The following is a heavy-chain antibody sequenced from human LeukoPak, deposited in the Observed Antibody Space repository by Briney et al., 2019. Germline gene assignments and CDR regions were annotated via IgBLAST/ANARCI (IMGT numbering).Heavy chain of an antibody. CDR2: INHSGGT. J-gene: IGHJ4*02. CDR3: ARPGKRGVRRTYLDY. V-gene: IGHV4-34*01. D-gene: IGHD3-10*01. Sequence: SETLSLTCAVYGGSFSGYYWSWIRQPPGKGLEWIGEINHSGGTNYTPSLKSRVTISVDTSKNQFSLKLSSVTAADTAVYYCARPGKRGVRRTYLDYWGQGTLVTVSS. CDR1: GGSFSGYY.